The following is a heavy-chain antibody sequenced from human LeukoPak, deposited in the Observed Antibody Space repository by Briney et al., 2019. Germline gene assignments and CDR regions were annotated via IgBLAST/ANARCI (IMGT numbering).Heavy chain of an antibody. V-gene: IGHV3-48*03. Sequence: GGSLRLSCAASEFTFTSYELNWVRQAPGKGLEWVSYISSSDNTIYYADSVKGRFTISRDNAKNSLYLQMNSLRAEDTAVYYCARALRYFDWLSPWTFDFWGPGTLVTVSS. D-gene: IGHD3-9*01. CDR1: EFTFTSYE. J-gene: IGHJ4*02. CDR3: ARALRYFDWLSPWTFDF. CDR2: ISSSDNTI.